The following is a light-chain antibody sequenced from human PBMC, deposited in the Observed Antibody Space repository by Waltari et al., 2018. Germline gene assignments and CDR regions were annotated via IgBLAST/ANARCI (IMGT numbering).Light chain of an antibody. Sequence: EIVMTQSPATLSVPPGERATLSCRASQSVSTNLAWYQQKPGQAPRLLIYGASTRATGIPATFSGSGSGTEFTLTISSLQSEDFAVYYCQQYSNWPYTFGQGTRLEIK. CDR3: QQYSNWPYT. CDR1: QSVSTN. J-gene: IGKJ2*01. CDR2: GAS. V-gene: IGKV3-15*01.